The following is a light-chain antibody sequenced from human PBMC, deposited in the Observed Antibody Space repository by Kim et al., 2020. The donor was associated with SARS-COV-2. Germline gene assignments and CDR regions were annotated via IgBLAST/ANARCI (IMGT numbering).Light chain of an antibody. CDR1: SSDVGGYNY. J-gene: IGLJ2*01. CDR3: SSLTSSSTLA. V-gene: IGLV2-14*03. CDR2: DVT. Sequence: QSALTQPASVSGSPGQSITISCTGTSSDVGGYNYVSWYQQHPGKAPRLMIYDVTNRPSGVSNRFSGSKSGNTASLTISGLQTEDEADYYCSSLTSSSTLAFGGGTKLTVL.